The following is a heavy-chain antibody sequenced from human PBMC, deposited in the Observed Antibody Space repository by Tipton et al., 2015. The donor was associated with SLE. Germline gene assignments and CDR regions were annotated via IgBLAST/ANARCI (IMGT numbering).Heavy chain of an antibody. CDR3: ARDLGAVAGHYFDY. Sequence: TLSLTCTVSGGSISSHYWSWIRQPPGKGLEWIGYISYSGSTNYNPSLKSRVTISVDTSKNQSSLKLSSVTAADTAVYYCARDLGAVAGHYFDYWGQGTLVTVSS. CDR2: ISYSGST. D-gene: IGHD6-19*01. CDR1: GGSISSHY. J-gene: IGHJ4*02. V-gene: IGHV4-59*11.